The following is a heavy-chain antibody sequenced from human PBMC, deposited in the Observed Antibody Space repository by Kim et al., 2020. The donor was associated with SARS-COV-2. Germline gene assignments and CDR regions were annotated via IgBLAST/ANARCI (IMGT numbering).Heavy chain of an antibody. CDR3: AHIRTVATWDY. CDR2: K. Sequence: KRYSPSLKSRLTITKDTTKNQVVLTMTNMDPVDTATYYCAHIRTVATWDYWGQGTLVTVSS. V-gene: IGHV2-5*01. D-gene: IGHD5-12*01. J-gene: IGHJ4*02.